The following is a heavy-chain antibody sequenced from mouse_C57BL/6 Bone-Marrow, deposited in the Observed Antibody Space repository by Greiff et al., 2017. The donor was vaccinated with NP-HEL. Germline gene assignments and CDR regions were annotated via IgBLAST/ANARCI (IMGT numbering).Heavy chain of an antibody. V-gene: IGHV2-6-1*01. D-gene: IGHD2-3*01. CDR3: ARHFDDGYSYAMDY. Sequence: VQLQESGPGLVAPSQSLSITCTVSGFSLTSYGVHWVRQPPGKGLEWLVVIWSDGSTTYNSALKSRLSISKDNSKSQVFLKMNSLQTDDTAMYYCARHFDDGYSYAMDYWGQGTSVTVSS. J-gene: IGHJ4*01. CDR1: GFSLTSYG. CDR2: IWSDGST.